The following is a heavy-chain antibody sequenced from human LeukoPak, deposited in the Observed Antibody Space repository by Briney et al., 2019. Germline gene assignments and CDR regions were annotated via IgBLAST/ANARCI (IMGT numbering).Heavy chain of an antibody. CDR1: GFTFTSYS. Sequence: GGALRLSSAPPGFTFTSYSMNWVPEAPGKGLEWGSYICISSSYIYYAVSVKVRFTISRDNAKNSLYLQMNSLTAEDTAVYSCARDRRQCDYYDSSGSLDYWGQGTLVTVSS. V-gene: IGHV3-21*01. CDR3: ARDRRQCDYYDSSGSLDY. CDR2: ICISSSYI. J-gene: IGHJ4*02. D-gene: IGHD3-22*01.